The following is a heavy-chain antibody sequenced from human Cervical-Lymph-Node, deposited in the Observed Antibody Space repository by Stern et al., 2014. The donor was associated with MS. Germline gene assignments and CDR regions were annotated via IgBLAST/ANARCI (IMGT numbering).Heavy chain of an antibody. Sequence: VHLVESGGGVVQPGKSLRLSCAASGFTFTTHGMHWVRQAPGKGLEWVAVISGDGYNQYYADTVKGRFTISRDDYKHKEYLQMNNLRKDDTALYYCAKDRRRYCSSTSCRAGGFDSWGQGSLVTVSS. J-gene: IGHJ5*01. D-gene: IGHD2-2*01. CDR3: AKDRRRYCSSTSCRAGGFDS. CDR2: ISGDGYNQ. V-gene: IGHV3-30*18. CDR1: GFTFTTHG.